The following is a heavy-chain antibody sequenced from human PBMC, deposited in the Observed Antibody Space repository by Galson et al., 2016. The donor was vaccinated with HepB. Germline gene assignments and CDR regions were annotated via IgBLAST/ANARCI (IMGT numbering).Heavy chain of an antibody. CDR3: ARGVEYSAYDLRNYYYYYAMDL. CDR1: RGSVSSENW. CDR2: IHHSGSA. J-gene: IGHJ6*02. Sequence: SETLSLTCSVSRGSVSSENWWSWVRQSPGKGLEWIGEIHHSGSANYNPSLRSRVAISVDRSNNEFSLRVTSVTAADTAVYYCARGVEYSAYDLRNYYYYYAMDLWGQGITVIVSS. V-gene: IGHV4-4*02. D-gene: IGHD5-12*01.